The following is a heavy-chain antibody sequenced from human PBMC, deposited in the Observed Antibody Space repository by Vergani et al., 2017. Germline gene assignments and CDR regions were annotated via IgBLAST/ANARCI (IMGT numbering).Heavy chain of an antibody. D-gene: IGHD3-22*01. Sequence: EVQLVESGGGVVRPGGSLRLSCAASGFTFDDYGMSWVRQAPGKGLEWVSGINWNGGSTGYADSVKGRSTISRDNAKNSLYLQMNSLRAEDTALYYCARDLGYYYDSSGYYPFDYWGQGTLVTVSS. CDR2: INWNGGST. J-gene: IGHJ4*02. V-gene: IGHV3-20*04. CDR3: ARDLGYYYDSSGYYPFDY. CDR1: GFTFDDYG.